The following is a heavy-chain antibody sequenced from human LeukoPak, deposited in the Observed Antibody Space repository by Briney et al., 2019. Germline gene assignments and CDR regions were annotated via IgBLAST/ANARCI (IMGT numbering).Heavy chain of an antibody. V-gene: IGHV4-30-4*01. CDR3: ARVVYDSSTYPKSYFDF. J-gene: IGHJ4*02. Sequence: PSETLSLTCTVSGGSISSGDYYWSWIRQPPGKGLEWIGYIYYSGSTYYNPSLKSRVTISVDTSKNQFSLKLSSVTAADTAVYYCARVVYDSSTYPKSYFDFWGQGTLVTVSS. CDR1: GGSISSGDYY. D-gene: IGHD3-22*01. CDR2: IYYSGST.